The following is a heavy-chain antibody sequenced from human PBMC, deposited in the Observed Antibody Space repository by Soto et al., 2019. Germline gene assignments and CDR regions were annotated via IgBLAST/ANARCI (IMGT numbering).Heavy chain of an antibody. CDR1: GYTLTSYG. V-gene: IGHV1-18*01. D-gene: IGHD5-12*01. CDR3: ATTIGYSYYYYGMDV. J-gene: IGHJ6*02. Sequence: QVQLVQSGAEVTKPGASVKVSCKASGYTLTSYGISWVRQAPGQGLEWMGWISAYNGDTNYAQSLQGRVPMTTDTSTTTAYMELRSLRSDDTAVYYCATTIGYSYYYYGMDVWGQGTTVTVSS. CDR2: ISAYNGDT.